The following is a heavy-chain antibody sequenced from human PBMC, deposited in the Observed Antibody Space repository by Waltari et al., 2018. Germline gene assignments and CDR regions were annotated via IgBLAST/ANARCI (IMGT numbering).Heavy chain of an antibody. CDR1: GYSISSGYY. Sequence: QVQLQESDPGLEKPSETLSLTCAVSGYSISSGYYWGWIRQPPGKGLEWIGRIYHSGSTYYNPALKSRVTISVDTSKNQFSLKLSSVTAADTAVYYCARLLNGAFDFWGQGTMVTVSS. V-gene: IGHV4-38-2*01. CDR2: IYHSGST. CDR3: ARLLNGAFDF. J-gene: IGHJ3*01. D-gene: IGHD2-8*01.